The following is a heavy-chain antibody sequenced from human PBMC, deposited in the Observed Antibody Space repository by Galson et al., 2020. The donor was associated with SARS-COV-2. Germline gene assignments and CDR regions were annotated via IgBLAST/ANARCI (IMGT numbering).Heavy chain of an antibody. CDR3: AREWGDTSSSVLDD. Sequence: ASVKVSCTTSGYTFTSYYIHWVRQAPGQGLEWVGIINPRDDITSSAQKFQGRVTMTRDTSTSTVHMELSSLRPEDTAVEYCAREWGDTSSSVLDDWGRGTLVTVSS. D-gene: IGHD2-21*01. J-gene: IGHJ4*02. CDR2: INPRDDIT. V-gene: IGHV1-46*01. CDR1: GYTFTSYY.